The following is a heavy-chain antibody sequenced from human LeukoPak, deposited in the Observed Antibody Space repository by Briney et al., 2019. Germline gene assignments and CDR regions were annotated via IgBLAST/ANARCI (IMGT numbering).Heavy chain of an antibody. D-gene: IGHD2/OR15-2a*01. Sequence: GGSLRLSCSASGFTFSSYVMHWVRQAPGKGLEWVSTVSDSSDVHYSDSVKGRFTISRDNSKNTLYLQMNSLRAEDTAVYYCAKVLWARYYFDYWGQGTLVTVSS. CDR3: AKVLWARYYFDY. J-gene: IGHJ4*02. V-gene: IGHV3-23*01. CDR1: GFTFSSYV. CDR2: VSDSSDV.